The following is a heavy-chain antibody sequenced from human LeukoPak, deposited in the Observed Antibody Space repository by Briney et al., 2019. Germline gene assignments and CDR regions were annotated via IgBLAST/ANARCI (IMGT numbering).Heavy chain of an antibody. CDR1: GFTFSSYW. CDR2: INSDGSST. CDR3: ARVYPTGYFYYMDV. Sequence: GGSLRLSCAASGFTFSSYWMHWVRQAPGKGLVWVSRINSDGSSTSYADSVKGRFTISRDNAKKSLYLQMNSLRVEDTAVYYCARVYPTGYFYYMDVWGIGATVTVS. V-gene: IGHV3-74*01. J-gene: IGHJ6*03. D-gene: IGHD1-1*01.